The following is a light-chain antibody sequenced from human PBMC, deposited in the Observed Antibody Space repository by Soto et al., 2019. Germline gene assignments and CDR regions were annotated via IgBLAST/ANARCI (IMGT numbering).Light chain of an antibody. CDR2: AAS. J-gene: IGKJ1*01. CDR1: QGISSY. Sequence: AIRMTQSPSSFSASTGDRVTITCRASQGISSYLAWYQQKPGKAPKLLIYAASTLQSGVPSRFSASGSGTDFTLTISCLQSEDFATYYCQHYYSYPRTFGQGTKVEIK. CDR3: QHYYSYPRT. V-gene: IGKV1-8*01.